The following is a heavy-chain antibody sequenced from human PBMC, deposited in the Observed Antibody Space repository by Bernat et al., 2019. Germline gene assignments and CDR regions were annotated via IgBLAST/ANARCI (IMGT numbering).Heavy chain of an antibody. CDR3: ARPYSSGWEDAFDI. D-gene: IGHD6-19*01. J-gene: IGHJ3*02. Sequence: QVQLVESGGGVVQPGRSLRLSCAASGFTFSSYAMHWVRQAPGKGLEWVAVISYDGSNKFYADSVKGRFTISRDNSKNTLYLQMNSLRAEDTAVYDCARPYSSGWEDAFDIWGQGTMVTVSS. CDR1: GFTFSSYA. CDR2: ISYDGSNK. V-gene: IGHV3-30-3*01.